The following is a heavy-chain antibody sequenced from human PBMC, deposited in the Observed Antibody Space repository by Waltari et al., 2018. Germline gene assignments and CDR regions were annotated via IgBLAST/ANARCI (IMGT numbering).Heavy chain of an antibody. D-gene: IGHD3-22*01. J-gene: IGHJ4*02. V-gene: IGHV3-7*01. Sequence: EVQLVESGGGLVQPGGSLRLSCAASGFTFSSYWMSWVRQAQGKGLEWLANIKQDGSEKYHVDSVKGRFTISRDNAKNSLYLQMNSLRAEDTAVYYCAREYYYDSSAHFDYWGQGTLVTVSS. CDR1: GFTFSSYW. CDR2: IKQDGSEK. CDR3: AREYYYDSSAHFDY.